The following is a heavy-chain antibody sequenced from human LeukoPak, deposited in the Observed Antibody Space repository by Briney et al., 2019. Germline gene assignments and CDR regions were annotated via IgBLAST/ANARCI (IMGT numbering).Heavy chain of an antibody. D-gene: IGHD1-7*01. V-gene: IGHV3-15*01. Sequence: GGSLRLSCAASGFTFSDAYMSWVRQAPGTGLEWVGRIKNKKDGETTDYGVPVKGRFTISRDDSKNTLYLQINSLETEDTAVYYCVTSHNWNYGGVHYWGQGTLVTVSS. CDR3: VTSHNWNYGGVHY. J-gene: IGHJ4*02. CDR1: GFTFSDAY. CDR2: IKNKKDGETT.